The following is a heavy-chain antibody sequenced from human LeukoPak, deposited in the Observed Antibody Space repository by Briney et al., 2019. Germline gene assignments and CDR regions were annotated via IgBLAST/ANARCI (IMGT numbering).Heavy chain of an antibody. Sequence: GRSLRLSCATSGFTISSNYMSWVRQAPGKGLEWVSVIYSGGSTYYADSVKGRFTISRDNSKNTLYLQMNSLRAEDTAVYYCSSGVSDYWGQGTLVTVSS. CDR1: GFTISSNY. CDR3: SSGVSDY. D-gene: IGHD3-10*01. CDR2: IYSGGST. J-gene: IGHJ4*02. V-gene: IGHV3-53*01.